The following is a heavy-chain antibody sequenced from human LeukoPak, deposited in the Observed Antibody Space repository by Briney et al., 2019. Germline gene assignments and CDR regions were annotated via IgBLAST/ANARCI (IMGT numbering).Heavy chain of an antibody. CDR1: GYTFTGYY. Sequence: ASVKVSCKASGYTFTGYYMHWVRQALGQGLEWMGWINPNSGGTNYAQKFQGRVTMTRDTSISTAYMELSRLRSDDTAVYYCAREALHTYWYFDLWAVAPWSLSPQ. CDR2: INPNSGGT. CDR3: AREALHTYWYFDL. V-gene: IGHV1-2*02. J-gene: IGHJ2*01.